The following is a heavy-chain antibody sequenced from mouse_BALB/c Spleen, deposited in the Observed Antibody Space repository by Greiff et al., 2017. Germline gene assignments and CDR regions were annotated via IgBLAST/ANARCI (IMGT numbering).Heavy chain of an antibody. CDR2: ILPGSGST. V-gene: IGHV1-9*01. Sequence: VQLQQSGAELMKPGASVKISCKATGYTFSSYWIEWVKQRPGHGLEWIGEILPGSGSTNYNEKFKGKATFTADTSSNTAYMQLSSLTSEDSAVYYCARRGKLGRRGYFDYWGQGTTLTVSS. CDR3: ARRGKLGRRGYFDY. CDR1: GYTFSSYW. D-gene: IGHD4-1*01. J-gene: IGHJ2*01.